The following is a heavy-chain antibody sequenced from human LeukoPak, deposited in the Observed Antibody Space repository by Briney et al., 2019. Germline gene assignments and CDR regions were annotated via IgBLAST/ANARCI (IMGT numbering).Heavy chain of an antibody. Sequence: GGSLRLSCAASGFTFSIFGMHWVRQAPGKGPEWVALISYDGSDKYYADSVKGRFTISRANSKNTLYLQMTSLRAEDTAVYYCARDQKSSRWSPDYYFDYWGQGTLVTVSS. J-gene: IGHJ4*02. CDR1: GFTFSIFG. D-gene: IGHD6-13*01. V-gene: IGHV3-30*03. CDR3: ARDQKSSRWSPDYYFDY. CDR2: ISYDGSDK.